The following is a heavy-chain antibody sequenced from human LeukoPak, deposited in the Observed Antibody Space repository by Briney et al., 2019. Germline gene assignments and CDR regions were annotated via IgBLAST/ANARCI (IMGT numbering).Heavy chain of an antibody. CDR1: GFTFSNYA. D-gene: IGHD3-3*01. Sequence: PGGSLRLSCAASGFTFSNYAMSWVRQAPGKGLEWVSTISGSGGSTYYVDSVKGRFTISRDNSKNTLYLQMGSLRAEDMAVYYCARDGDFWSGLEYYYYMDVWGKGTTVTVSS. CDR2: ISGSGGST. J-gene: IGHJ6*03. CDR3: ARDGDFWSGLEYYYYMDV. V-gene: IGHV3-23*01.